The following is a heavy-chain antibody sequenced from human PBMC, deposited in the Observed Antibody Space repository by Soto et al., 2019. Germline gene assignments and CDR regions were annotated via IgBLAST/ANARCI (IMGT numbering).Heavy chain of an antibody. CDR3: ARDQGAEI. J-gene: IGHJ3*02. D-gene: IGHD1-26*01. CDR2: IWSDGSNK. V-gene: IGHV3-33*01. CDR1: GFTLSTYG. Sequence: VQLVESGGGVVQPGRSLRLSCAASGFTLSTYGMHWVRQAPGKGLEWVAVIWSDGSNKYYADSVKGRFTISRDNSKNTLYLQMNSLRVEDTAVYYCARDQGAEIWGQGTMVTVSS.